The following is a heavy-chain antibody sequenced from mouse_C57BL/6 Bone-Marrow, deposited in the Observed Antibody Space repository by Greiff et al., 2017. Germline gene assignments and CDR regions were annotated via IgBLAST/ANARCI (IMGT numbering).Heavy chain of an antibody. CDR2: ISYDGSN. CDR1: GYSITSGYY. V-gene: IGHV3-6*01. J-gene: IGHJ1*03. Sequence: EVKLMESGPGLVKPSQSLSLTCSVTGYSITSGYYWNWIRQFPGNKLEWMGYISYDGSNNYNPSLKNRISITRDTSKNQFFLKLNSVTTEDTATYYCASGARYFDVWGTGTTVTVSS. D-gene: IGHD1-1*02. CDR3: ASGARYFDV.